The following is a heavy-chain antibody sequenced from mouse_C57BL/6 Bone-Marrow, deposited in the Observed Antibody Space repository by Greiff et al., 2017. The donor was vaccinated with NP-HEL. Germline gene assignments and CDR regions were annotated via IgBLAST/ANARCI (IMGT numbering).Heavy chain of an antibody. CDR1: GYTFTSYG. CDR2: IYPRSGNT. V-gene: IGHV1-81*01. CDR3: ARDYYGSSFAY. Sequence: LVESGAELARPGASVKLSCKASGYTFTSYGISWVKQRTGQGLEWIGEIYPRSGNTYYNEKFKGKATLTADKSSSTAYMELRSLTSEDSAVYFCARDYYGSSFAYWGQGTLVTVSA. J-gene: IGHJ3*01. D-gene: IGHD1-1*01.